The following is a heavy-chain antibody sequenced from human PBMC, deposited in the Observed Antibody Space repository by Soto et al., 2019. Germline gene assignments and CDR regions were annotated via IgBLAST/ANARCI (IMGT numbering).Heavy chain of an antibody. D-gene: IGHD6-13*01. Sequence: GGSLRLSCAASGFTFSSYAMSWVRQAPGKGLEWVSAISGSGGSTYYADSVKGRFTISRDNSKNTLYLQMNSLRAEDTAVYYCAKGRGYSSSWYPFDYWGQGTLVTVSS. V-gene: IGHV3-23*01. CDR1: GFTFSSYA. CDR3: AKGRGYSSSWYPFDY. CDR2: ISGSGGST. J-gene: IGHJ4*02.